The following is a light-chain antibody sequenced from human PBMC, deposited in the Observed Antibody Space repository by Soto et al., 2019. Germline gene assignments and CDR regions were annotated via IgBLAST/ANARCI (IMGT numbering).Light chain of an antibody. Sequence: QSVLTQPPSVSGAQGQRVTISCTGSSSNIGAGYDVHWYQQLPGTAPKLLIYGNSNRPSGVPDRFSGSKSGTSASLAITGLQAEDEADYYCQSYDSSLRGVFGGGTKVTVL. CDR2: GNS. CDR3: QSYDSSLRGV. J-gene: IGLJ2*01. CDR1: SSNIGAGYD. V-gene: IGLV1-40*01.